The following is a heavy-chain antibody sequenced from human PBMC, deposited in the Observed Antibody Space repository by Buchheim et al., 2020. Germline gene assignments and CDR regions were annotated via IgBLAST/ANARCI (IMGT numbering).Heavy chain of an antibody. CDR3: ARLMRPRNWEEIYYYYMDV. V-gene: IGHV4-34*01. D-gene: IGHD1-14*01. CDR1: GGSFSGYY. J-gene: IGHJ6*03. Sequence: QVQLQQWGAGLLKPSETLSLTCAVYGGSFSGYYWSWIRQPPGKGLEWIGEINHSGSTNYNPSLKSRVTISVDTSKNQFSLKLSSVTAADTAVYYCARLMRPRNWEEIYYYYMDVWGKGTT. CDR2: INHSGST.